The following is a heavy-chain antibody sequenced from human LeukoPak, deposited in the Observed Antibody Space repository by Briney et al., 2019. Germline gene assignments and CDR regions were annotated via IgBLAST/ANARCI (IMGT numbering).Heavy chain of an antibody. J-gene: IGHJ4*02. V-gene: IGHV1-2*02. D-gene: IGHD4-23*01. CDR2: INPNSGGT. CDR3: ARDLYGGTSATFDY. CDR1: GYTFTGYY. Sequence: ASVKVSCTASGYTFTGYYMHWVRQAPGQGLEWMGWINPNSGGTYYAQKFQGRVTMTSDTSISTAYMELSRLRSDNTAVYYCARDLYGGTSATFDYWGQGTLVTVSS.